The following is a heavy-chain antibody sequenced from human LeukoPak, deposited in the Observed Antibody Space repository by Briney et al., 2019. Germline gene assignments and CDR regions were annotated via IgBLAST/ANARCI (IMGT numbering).Heavy chain of an antibody. CDR2: IYTSGST. CDR1: GGSISSYY. J-gene: IGHJ4*02. D-gene: IGHD3-9*01. CDR3: ASCNYDILTSYLNPPDY. V-gene: IGHV4-4*07. Sequence: SETLSLTCPVSGGSISSYYWSWIRQPAGKGLEWIGRIYTSGSTNYNPSLKSRVTMSVDTSKNQFSLELSSVTAADTAVYYCASCNYDILTSYLNPPDYWGQGTLVTVSS.